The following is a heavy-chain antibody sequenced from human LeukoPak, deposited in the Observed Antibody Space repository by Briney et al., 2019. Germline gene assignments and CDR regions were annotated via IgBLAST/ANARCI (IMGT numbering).Heavy chain of an antibody. J-gene: IGHJ4*02. Sequence: ETLSLTCAVYGGSFSGYYWSWIRQPPGKGLEWVSVIYSGGSTYYADSVKGRFTISRHDSKNTLYLQMNSLRAEDTAVYYCAILSGSGSYSYFDYWGQGTLVTVSS. V-gene: IGHV3-53*04. D-gene: IGHD3-10*01. CDR1: GGSFSGYY. CDR2: IYSGGST. CDR3: AILSGSGSYSYFDY.